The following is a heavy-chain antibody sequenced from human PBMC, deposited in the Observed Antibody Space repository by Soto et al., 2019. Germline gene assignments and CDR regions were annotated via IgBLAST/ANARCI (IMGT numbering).Heavy chain of an antibody. CDR3: ARVRSGERSGWYGYLDY. V-gene: IGHV3-30-3*01. Sequence: GGSLRLSCAASGFTFSSYAMHWVRQAPGKGLEWVAVISYDGSNKYYADSVKGRFTISRDNSKNTLYLQMNSLRAEDTAVYYWARVRSGERSGWYGYLDYGAREPLVPVSS. J-gene: IGHJ4*02. CDR1: GFTFSSYA. CDR2: ISYDGSNK. D-gene: IGHD6-19*01.